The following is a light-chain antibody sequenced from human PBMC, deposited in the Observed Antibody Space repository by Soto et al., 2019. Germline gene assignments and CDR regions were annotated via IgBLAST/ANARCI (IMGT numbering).Light chain of an antibody. CDR2: AAS. V-gene: IGKV1-33*01. Sequence: DIQMTQSPSSLSASVVDRITITFQASQDITKYLNWYQQKPGKAPKLLIYAASNLETGVPSRFSGFGSGTEFTLTISSLQTDDFSTYYCQQYHSYWTFGQGTKVDIK. CDR1: QDITKY. J-gene: IGKJ1*01. CDR3: QQYHSYWT.